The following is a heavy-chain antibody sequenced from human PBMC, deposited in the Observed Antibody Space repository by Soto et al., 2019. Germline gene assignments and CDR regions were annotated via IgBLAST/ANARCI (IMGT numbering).Heavy chain of an antibody. Sequence: QPGGSLRLSCAASGFTVSSNYMSWVRQAPGKGLEWVSVIYNDGNTYYADSVKGRFTISRDNFKNTLYLQMNTLRAEDTAVYYCNWNNGYFDYWGQGTLVTVSS. D-gene: IGHD1-1*01. V-gene: IGHV3-53*01. CDR3: NWNNGYFDY. J-gene: IGHJ4*02. CDR2: IYNDGNT. CDR1: GFTVSSNY.